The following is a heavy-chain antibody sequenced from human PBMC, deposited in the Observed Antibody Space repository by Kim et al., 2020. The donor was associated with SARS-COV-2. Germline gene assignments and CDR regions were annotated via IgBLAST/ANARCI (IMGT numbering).Heavy chain of an antibody. D-gene: IGHD4-17*01. Sequence: YAQKVQLRVTLTTDPSTNTAYMELWSLRSDDTAMYYCARGAYGDVSFDYWGQGTLVTVSS. CDR3: ARGAYGDVSFDY. J-gene: IGHJ4*02. V-gene: IGHV1-18*01.